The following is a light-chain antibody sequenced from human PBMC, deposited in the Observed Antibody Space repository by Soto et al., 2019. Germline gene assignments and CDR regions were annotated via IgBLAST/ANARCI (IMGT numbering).Light chain of an antibody. CDR1: SSDVGGYNY. J-gene: IGLJ3*02. V-gene: IGLV2-8*01. CDR2: EVS. Sequence: QSVLTQPPSASGSPGQSVTISCTGTSSDVGGYNYVSWYQQHPGKAPKPMIYEVSKRPSGVPDRFSGSKSGNTASLTVSGLQAEDEADYYCTSYAGDTSLGVLGGGTKVTVL. CDR3: TSYAGDTSLGV.